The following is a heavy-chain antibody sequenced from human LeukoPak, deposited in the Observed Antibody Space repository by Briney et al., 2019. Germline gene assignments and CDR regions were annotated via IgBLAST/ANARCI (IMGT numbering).Heavy chain of an antibody. Sequence: GESLQISCKGSGSNFTSYWIGWVRPMPGKGLEWMGIIYPGDSDTRYSPSFQGQVTISADKSISTAYLQWSSLKASDTAMYYCARLGSVYCSGGSCYKFDPWGQGTLVTVSS. J-gene: IGHJ5*02. CDR2: IYPGDSDT. V-gene: IGHV5-51*01. D-gene: IGHD2-15*01. CDR3: ARLGSVYCSGGSCYKFDP. CDR1: GSNFTSYW.